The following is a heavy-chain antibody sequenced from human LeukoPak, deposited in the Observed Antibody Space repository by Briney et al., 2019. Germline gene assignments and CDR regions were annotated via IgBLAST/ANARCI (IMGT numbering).Heavy chain of an antibody. CDR2: IYYRGST. CDR3: ARGVEYSSSSGLGY. Sequence: SETLSLTCTVSGCSISSHYWSWIRQPPGKGLEWIGYIYYRGSTSYNPSLKSRVTISVDTSKTQFSLKLSSVTAADTAVYYCARGVEYSSSSGLGYWGQGTLVTVSS. V-gene: IGHV4-59*11. D-gene: IGHD6-6*01. CDR1: GCSISSHY. J-gene: IGHJ4*02.